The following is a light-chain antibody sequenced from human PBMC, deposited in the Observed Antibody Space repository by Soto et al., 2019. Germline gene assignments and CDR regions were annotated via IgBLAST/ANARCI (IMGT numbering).Light chain of an antibody. CDR2: DSS. Sequence: EFVLTQSPATLSLSPGEGATLSCWASQSVSSYLAWYQQKPGQAPRLLIYDSSNRATGIPARFSGSGSGTDFTLTISSLEPEDFAVYYCPQRSNWPPAFGGGTKVEIK. V-gene: IGKV3-11*01. J-gene: IGKJ4*01. CDR1: QSVSSY. CDR3: PQRSNWPPA.